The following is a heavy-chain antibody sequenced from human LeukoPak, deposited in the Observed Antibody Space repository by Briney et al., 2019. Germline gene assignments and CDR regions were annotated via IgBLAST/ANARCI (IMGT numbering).Heavy chain of an antibody. CDR3: ARGVVIAPQTFDY. V-gene: IGHV4-38-2*02. Sequence: SETLSLTCIVSGYSISSGYYWGWIRQPPGKGLEWIGSIYYSGSTYYNPSLKSRVTISVDTSKNQFSLKLSSVTAADTAVYYCARGVVIAPQTFDYWGQGTLVTVSS. J-gene: IGHJ4*02. CDR1: GYSISSGYY. CDR2: IYYSGST. D-gene: IGHD2-21*01.